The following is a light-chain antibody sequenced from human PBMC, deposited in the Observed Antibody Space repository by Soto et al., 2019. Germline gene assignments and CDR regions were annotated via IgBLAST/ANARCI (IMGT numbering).Light chain of an antibody. Sequence: IVLTKSPDTLSLSHGERATLSCRASQSVSSSYLAWYQQKPGQAPRLLIYGASSRATGIPDRFSGSGSGTDFTLTISSLQSEDFAVYYCQQYNNWPPITFGQGTLLEIK. CDR2: GAS. J-gene: IGKJ5*01. CDR3: QQYNNWPPIT. CDR1: QSVSSSY. V-gene: IGKV3-20*01.